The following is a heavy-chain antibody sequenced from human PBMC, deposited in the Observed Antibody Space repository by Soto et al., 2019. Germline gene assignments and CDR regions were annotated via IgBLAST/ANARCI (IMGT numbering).Heavy chain of an antibody. CDR3: ASGRTYYYGSGSYYYNYYYGMDV. Sequence: ASVKVSCKASGYTFTSYGISWVRQAPGQGLEWMGWISAYNGNTNYAQKLQGRVTMTTDTSTSTAYMELRSLRSEDTAVYYCASGRTYYYGSGSYYYNYYYGMDVWGQGTTVTVSS. CDR2: ISAYNGNT. CDR1: GYTFTSYG. D-gene: IGHD3-10*01. V-gene: IGHV1-18*01. J-gene: IGHJ6*02.